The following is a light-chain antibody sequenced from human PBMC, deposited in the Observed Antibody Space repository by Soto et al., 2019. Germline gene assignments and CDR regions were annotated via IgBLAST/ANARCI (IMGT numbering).Light chain of an antibody. CDR2: GSS. CDR3: QSYDNTLSASV. J-gene: IGLJ2*01. V-gene: IGLV1-40*01. Sequence: QSVLTQPPSVSGAPGQRVTISCTGSSSNIGAGHVVHWYQQFPGRAPNLLIYGSSNRPSGVPDRFSGSKSGTSASLAITGLQADDEADYYCQSYDNTLSASVFGGGTKVTVL. CDR1: SSNIGAGHV.